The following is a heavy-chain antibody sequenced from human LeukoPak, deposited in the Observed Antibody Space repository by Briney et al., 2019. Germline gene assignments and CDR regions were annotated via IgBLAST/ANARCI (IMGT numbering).Heavy chain of an antibody. CDR3: AREDTFAPFSY. CDR2: IYGGGST. Sequence: GGSLRLSCAASGFIVSSYYMTWVRQAPGKGLEWVSVIYGGGSTYYADSVKGLFTISRDNSKNTLYLQMNSLRAEDTAVYYCAREDTFAPFSYWGQGTLVTVSS. CDR1: GFIVSSYY. V-gene: IGHV3-53*01. D-gene: IGHD5-18*01. J-gene: IGHJ4*02.